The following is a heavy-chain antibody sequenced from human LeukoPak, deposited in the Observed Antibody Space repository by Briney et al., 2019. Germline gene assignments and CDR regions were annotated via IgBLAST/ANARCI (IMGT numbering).Heavy chain of an antibody. D-gene: IGHD3-3*01. V-gene: IGHV4-34*01. CDR1: GGSFSGYY. Sequence: PSETLSLNCAVYGGSFSGYYWSWIRQPPGKGLEWIGEINHSGSTNYNPSLKSRVTISVDTSKNQFSLKLSSVTAADTVVYYCARSLYYDFWSGSNWFDPWGQGTLVTVSS. J-gene: IGHJ5*02. CDR3: ARSLYYDFWSGSNWFDP. CDR2: INHSGST.